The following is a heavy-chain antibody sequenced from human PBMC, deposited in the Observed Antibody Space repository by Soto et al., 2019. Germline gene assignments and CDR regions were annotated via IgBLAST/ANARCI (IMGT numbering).Heavy chain of an antibody. CDR2: IIPIFGTA. CDR1: GGTFSSYA. CDR3: AREMGFGGRSWYNGMDV. J-gene: IGHJ6*02. D-gene: IGHD6-13*01. V-gene: IGHV1-69*12. Sequence: QVQLVQSGAEVKKPGSSVKVSCKASGGTFSSYAISWVRQAPGQGLEWRGGIIPIFGTANYAQKFQGRVTITADESTSTAYMELSSLRSEDTAVSYCAREMGFGGRSWYNGMDVWGQGPTVTVS.